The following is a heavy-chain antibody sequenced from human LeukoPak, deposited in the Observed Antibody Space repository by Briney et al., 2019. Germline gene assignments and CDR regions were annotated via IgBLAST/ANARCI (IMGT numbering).Heavy chain of an antibody. J-gene: IGHJ4*02. CDR1: GFTFSDHY. Sequence: GGSLRLSCVASGFTFSDHYMSWFRLSPGKGLEWLSYITSSGSTTDYADPVKGRFTISRDNAKNSMFLQMNSLRPEDTAVYYCARDPDYGDPEWGQGTLVTVSS. D-gene: IGHD4-17*01. CDR2: ITSSGSTT. V-gene: IGHV3-11*01. CDR3: ARDPDYGDPE.